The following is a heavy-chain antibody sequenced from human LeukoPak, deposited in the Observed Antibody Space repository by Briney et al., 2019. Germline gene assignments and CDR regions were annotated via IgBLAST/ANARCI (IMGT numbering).Heavy chain of an antibody. J-gene: IGHJ4*02. V-gene: IGHV1-69*05. CDR2: IIPIFGTA. CDR1: GGTFSSYA. CDR3: ARDRTTVTPWGLFDY. Sequence: SVKVSCKASGGTFSSYAISWVRQAPGQGLEWMGRIIPIFGTANYAQKFQGRVTITTDESTSTAYMELSSLRSEDTAAYYCARDRTTVTPWGLFDYWGQGTLVTVSS. D-gene: IGHD4-17*01.